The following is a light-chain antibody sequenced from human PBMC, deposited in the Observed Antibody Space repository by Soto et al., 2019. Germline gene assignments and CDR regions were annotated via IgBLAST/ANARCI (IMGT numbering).Light chain of an antibody. CDR1: SNDVGGYKY. Sequence: QSVLTQPASVSGAPGQSITISCTGTSNDVGGYKYVSWYQQRPGTAPKLIMFEVNNRPSGVSDRFSGSRSANTASLTISGLQAQDEADYYCSSYSSNNILFYVFGTGTKLTVL. J-gene: IGLJ1*01. CDR3: SSYSSNNILFYV. CDR2: EVN. V-gene: IGLV2-14*03.